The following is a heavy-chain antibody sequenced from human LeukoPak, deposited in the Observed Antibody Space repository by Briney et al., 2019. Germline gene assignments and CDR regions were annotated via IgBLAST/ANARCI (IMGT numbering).Heavy chain of an antibody. CDR3: ARVLTPHYYGSGSYGMDV. V-gene: IGHV3-48*03. Sequence: GGSLRLSCAASGFTFSSYEMNWVRQAPGKGLEWDSYISSSGSTIYYADSVKGRFTISRDNAKNSLYLQMNSLRAEDTAVYYCARVLTPHYYGSGSYGMDVWGQGTTVTVSS. CDR1: GFTFSSYE. J-gene: IGHJ6*02. CDR2: ISSSGSTI. D-gene: IGHD3-10*01.